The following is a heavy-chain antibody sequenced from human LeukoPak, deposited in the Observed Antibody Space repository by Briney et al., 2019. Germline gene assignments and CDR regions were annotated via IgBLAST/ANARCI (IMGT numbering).Heavy chain of an antibody. J-gene: IGHJ3*02. D-gene: IGHD1-26*01. CDR2: INHSGST. V-gene: IGHV4-34*01. CDR1: GGSFSGYY. Sequence: SETLSLTCAVYGGSFSGYYWSWIRQPPGKGLEWIGEINHSGSTNYNPSLKSRVTISVDTSKNQFSLKLSSVTAADTAVYYCAGRPLPWAYSVSSSALGSHAFDIWGQGTMVTVSS. CDR3: AGRPLPWAYSVSSSALGSHAFDI.